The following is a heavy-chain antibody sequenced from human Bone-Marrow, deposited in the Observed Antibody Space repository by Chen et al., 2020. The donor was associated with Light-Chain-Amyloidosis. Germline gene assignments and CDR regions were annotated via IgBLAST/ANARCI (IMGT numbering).Heavy chain of an antibody. CDR3: ARDRFYGSGSYYIFDY. Sequence: QVQLVQSGAEGKKPGASVKVSCKASGYTFTNHALHWVRQAPGLRLEWMGWINACNGNTKYSQKFQVRVTITRDTSASIAYMELSSLRSEDTAVYYCARDRFYGSGSYYIFDYWGQGTLVTVSS. D-gene: IGHD3-10*01. CDR2: INACNGNT. V-gene: IGHV1-3*01. CDR1: GYTFTNHA. J-gene: IGHJ4*02.